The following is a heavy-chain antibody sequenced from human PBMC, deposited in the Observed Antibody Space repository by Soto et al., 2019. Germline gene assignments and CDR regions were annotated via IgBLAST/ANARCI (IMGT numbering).Heavy chain of an antibody. V-gene: IGHV1-2*02. CDR3: ARYSWYYDFWSGYYSPYYYYGMGV. Sequence: ASVKVSCKASGYTFTGYYMHWVRQAPGQGLEWMGWINPNSGGTNYAQKFQGRVTMTRDTSISTAYMELSRLRSDDTAVYYCARYSWYYDFWSGYYSPYYYYGMGVWGQGTTVTVSS. CDR1: GYTFTGYY. CDR2: INPNSGGT. J-gene: IGHJ6*02. D-gene: IGHD3-3*01.